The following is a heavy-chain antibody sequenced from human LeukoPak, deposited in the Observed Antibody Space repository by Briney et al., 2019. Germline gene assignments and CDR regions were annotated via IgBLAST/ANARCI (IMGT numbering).Heavy chain of an antibody. CDR2: ISAYNGNT. Sequence: ASVNVSCKASGYNFTSYTISWVRQAPGQGLEWMGWISAYNGNTNYGQKLQGRVTMTTDTSTSTAYMELRSLRPDDTAVYYCARVISDWSVDYWGQGTLVTVSS. D-gene: IGHD3-9*01. V-gene: IGHV1-18*01. CDR3: ARVISDWSVDY. CDR1: GYNFTSYT. J-gene: IGHJ4*02.